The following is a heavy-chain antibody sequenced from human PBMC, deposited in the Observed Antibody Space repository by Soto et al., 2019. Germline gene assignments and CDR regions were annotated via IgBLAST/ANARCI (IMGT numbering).Heavy chain of an antibody. V-gene: IGHV3-23*01. Sequence: EVQLLESGGGLVQPGGSLRLSCAASGFTFSSSAVTWVRQAPGKGLEWVSSISDSGGSRYYADSVKGRFTISRDNSKNTLYLQMNSLGAEDTAVYYCAKSCGGDCYSRLELWGQGTQVTVSS. J-gene: IGHJ1*01. CDR2: ISDSGGSR. CDR1: GFTFSSSA. D-gene: IGHD2-21*02. CDR3: AKSCGGDCYSRLEL.